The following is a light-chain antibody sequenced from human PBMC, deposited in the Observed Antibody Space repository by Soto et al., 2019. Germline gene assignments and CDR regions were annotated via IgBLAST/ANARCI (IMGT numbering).Light chain of an antibody. CDR3: QHYFFTPPFT. J-gene: IGKJ2*01. Sequence: DIVITQSPDSLAVSLGERAFINCKSSQSLFHTSSKKDFLAWYQQKSGQPPKLLIAWASTRISGVPDRFGGRGSGTNFTLSIANVQAEDVAVYYCQHYFFTPPFTFGQGTKLEIK. CDR2: WAS. CDR1: QSLFHTSSKKDF. V-gene: IGKV4-1*01.